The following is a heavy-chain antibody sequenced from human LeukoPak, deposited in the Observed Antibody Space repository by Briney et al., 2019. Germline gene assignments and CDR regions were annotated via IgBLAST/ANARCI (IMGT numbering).Heavy chain of an antibody. CDR3: ARDPVTVAAITAFDI. D-gene: IGHD2-15*01. CDR2: IRYDGSNK. Sequence: GGSLRLSCAAYGFTFSSYGMHWVRQAPGKGLGWVAFIRYDGSNKYYADSVKGRFTISRDNAKNSLYLQMNSLRAEDTAVYYCARDPVTVAAITAFDIWGQGTMVTVSS. J-gene: IGHJ3*02. V-gene: IGHV3-30*02. CDR1: GFTFSSYG.